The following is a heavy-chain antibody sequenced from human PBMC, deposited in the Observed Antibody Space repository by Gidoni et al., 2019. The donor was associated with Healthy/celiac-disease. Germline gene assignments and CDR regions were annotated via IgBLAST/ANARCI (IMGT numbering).Heavy chain of an antibody. Sequence: QVQLVESGGGVVQPGRSLRLSCAASGFTFSSYAMHGVRQAPGKGLEWVAVISYDGSNKYYADSVKGRFTISRDNSKNTLYLQMNSLRAEDTAVYYCAREQRDYGMDVWGQGTTVTVSS. CDR3: AREQRDYGMDV. CDR1: GFTFSSYA. CDR2: ISYDGSNK. V-gene: IGHV3-30*04. J-gene: IGHJ6*02.